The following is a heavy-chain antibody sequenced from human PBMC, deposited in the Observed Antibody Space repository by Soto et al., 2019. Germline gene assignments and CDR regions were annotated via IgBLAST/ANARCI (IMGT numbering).Heavy chain of an antibody. CDR2: INPSGGST. J-gene: IGHJ6*02. D-gene: IGHD3-3*01. Sequence: QVQLVQSGAEVKKPGASVKVSCKASGYTFTSYYMHWVRQAPGQGLEWMGIINPSGGSTSYAQKFQGRVTMTRDTSTSIVYRELSSLRSEDTAVYYCARAGRITIFGVVTWVYYYYYGMDVWGQGTTVTVSS. CDR1: GYTFTSYY. V-gene: IGHV1-46*01. CDR3: ARAGRITIFGVVTWVYYYYYGMDV.